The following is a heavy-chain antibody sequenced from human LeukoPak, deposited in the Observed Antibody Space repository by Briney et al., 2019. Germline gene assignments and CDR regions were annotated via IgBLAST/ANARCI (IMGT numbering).Heavy chain of an antibody. CDR1: GFTVSSNY. Sequence: SGGSPRLSCAASGFTVSSNYMSWVRQAPGKGLEWVSVIYSGGSTYYADSVKGRFTISRDNSKNTLYLQMNSLRAEDTAVYYCARGFRGSSWLGYYFDYWGQGTLVTVSS. D-gene: IGHD6-13*01. J-gene: IGHJ4*02. CDR3: ARGFRGSSWLGYYFDY. V-gene: IGHV3-66*02. CDR2: IYSGGST.